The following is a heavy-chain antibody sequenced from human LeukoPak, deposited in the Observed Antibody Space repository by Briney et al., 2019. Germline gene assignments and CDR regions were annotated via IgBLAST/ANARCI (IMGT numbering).Heavy chain of an antibody. J-gene: IGHJ6*03. CDR2: INPNSGGT. CDR1: GYTFTGYY. CDR3: ATVRGLPNYYYYYYMDV. Sequence: ASVKVSCKASGYTFTGYYMHWVRQAPRQGLEWMGWINPNSGGTNYAQKFQGRVTMTRDTSISTAYMELSRLRSDDTAVYYCATVRGLPNYYYYYYMDVWGKGTTVTISS. V-gene: IGHV1-2*02. D-gene: IGHD3-10*02.